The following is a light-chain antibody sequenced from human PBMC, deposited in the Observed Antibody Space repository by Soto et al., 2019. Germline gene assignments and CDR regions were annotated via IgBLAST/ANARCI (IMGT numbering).Light chain of an antibody. CDR2: SNN. J-gene: IGLJ2*01. Sequence: QSVLTQPPSASGTPGQRVTISCSGSSSNIGSYTVNWYQQLPGTAPKLLIYSNNQRPSGVPDRFSGSKSGTSASLAISGLQSEDEADYYCAAWDDSLNGYVVFGGGTTLTVL. CDR1: SSNIGSYT. V-gene: IGLV1-44*01. CDR3: AAWDDSLNGYVV.